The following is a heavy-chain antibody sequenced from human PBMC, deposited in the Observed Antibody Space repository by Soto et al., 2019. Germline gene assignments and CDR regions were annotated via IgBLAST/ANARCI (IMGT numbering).Heavy chain of an antibody. Sequence: GGSLRLSCAASGFTFSSYGMHWVRQTPGKGLEWVAVISYDGSNKYYADSVKGRFTISRDNSKNTLYLQMNSLRVEDTAVYYCAKDGYYYDSSGYSTYYFDYWGQGTLVTVSS. V-gene: IGHV3-30*18. J-gene: IGHJ4*02. CDR2: ISYDGSNK. CDR1: GFTFSSYG. CDR3: AKDGYYYDSSGYSTYYFDY. D-gene: IGHD3-22*01.